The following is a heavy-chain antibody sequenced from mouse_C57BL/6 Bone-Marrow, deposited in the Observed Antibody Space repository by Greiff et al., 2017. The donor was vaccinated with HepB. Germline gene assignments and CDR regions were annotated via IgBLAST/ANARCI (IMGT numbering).Heavy chain of an antibody. CDR3: ARSGLPLHYFDY. J-gene: IGHJ2*01. V-gene: IGHV1-59*01. D-gene: IGHD2-2*01. CDR2: IDPSDSYT. Sequence: VKLQESGAELVRPGTSVKLSCKASGYTFTSYWMHWVKQRPGQGLEWIGVIDPSDSYTNYNQKFKGKATLTVDTSSSTAYMQLSSLTSEDSAVYYCARSGLPLHYFDYWGQGTTLTVSS. CDR1: GYTFTSYW.